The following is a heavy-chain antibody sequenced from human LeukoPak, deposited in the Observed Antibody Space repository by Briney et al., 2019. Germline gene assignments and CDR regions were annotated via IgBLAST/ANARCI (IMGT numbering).Heavy chain of an antibody. CDR1: GVTFSSYA. D-gene: IGHD3-22*01. Sequence: GGALRLSCAASGVTFSSYAMSWVRQAPGKGGERGSPIKGRGGSTYYADSVKGRFTISRDNSKNTLYLQMNSLRAEDTAVYYCAKEGPNHYDSSGYSPYYFDYWGQGTLVTVSS. V-gene: IGHV3-23*01. CDR3: AKEGPNHYDSSGYSPYYFDY. CDR2: IKGRGGST. J-gene: IGHJ4*02.